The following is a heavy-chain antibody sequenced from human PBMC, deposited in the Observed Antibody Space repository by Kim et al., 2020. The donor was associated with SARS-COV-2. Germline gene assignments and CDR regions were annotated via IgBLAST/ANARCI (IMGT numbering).Heavy chain of an antibody. CDR2: IYYSGST. CDR3: ARVSRGYYDSSGYYSYFDY. V-gene: IGHV4-61*01. D-gene: IGHD3-22*01. CDR1: GGSVSSGSYY. J-gene: IGHJ4*02. Sequence: SETLSLTCTVSGGSVSSGSYYWSWIRQPPGKGLEWIGYIYYSGSTNYNPSLKSRVTISVDTSKNQFSLKLSSVTAADTAVYYCARVSRGYYDSSGYYSYFDYWGQGTLVTVSS.